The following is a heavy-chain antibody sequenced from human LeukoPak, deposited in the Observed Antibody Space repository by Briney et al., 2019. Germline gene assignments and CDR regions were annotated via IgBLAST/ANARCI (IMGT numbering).Heavy chain of an antibody. CDR2: SGDSGSGA. V-gene: IGHV3-23*01. Sequence: GGSLRLSCAASGFTFSSYAMSWVRQAPGKGLEWVSSSGDSGSGAYYADSVKGRFTISRDNSKNMVYLQMNSLRAEDTAVYYCAKDHGFFSSGWHPLFDYWGQGTLVTVSS. CDR1: GFTFSSYA. D-gene: IGHD6-19*01. J-gene: IGHJ4*02. CDR3: AKDHGFFSSGWHPLFDY.